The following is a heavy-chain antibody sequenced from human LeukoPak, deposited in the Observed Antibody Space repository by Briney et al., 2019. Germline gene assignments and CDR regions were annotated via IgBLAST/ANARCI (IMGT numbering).Heavy chain of an antibody. CDR1: GFAFSNSA. CDR3: AKIGLGQSPCYYDY. CDR2: ISTSGGTT. D-gene: IGHD3-10*01. V-gene: IGHV3-23*01. Sequence: PGGSLRLSCAASGFAFSNSAMSWVRQTPGRGLEWVSSISTSGGTTYYADSVQGRFTISRDISKNTLFLQMTSLRAEDTALYYCAKIGLGQSPCYYDYWGQGTLVTVSS. J-gene: IGHJ4*02.